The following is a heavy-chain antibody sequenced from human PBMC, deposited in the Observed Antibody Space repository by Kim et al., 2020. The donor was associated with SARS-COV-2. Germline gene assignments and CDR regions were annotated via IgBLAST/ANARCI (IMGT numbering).Heavy chain of an antibody. J-gene: IGHJ4*02. CDR1: GGSVSSGSYY. CDR3: ASSYYDSSGYYDY. CDR2: IYYSGST. V-gene: IGHV4-61*01. D-gene: IGHD3-22*01. Sequence: SETLSLTCTVSGGSVSSGSYYWSWIRQPPGKGLEWIGYIYYSGSTNYNPSLKSRVTISVDTSKNQFSLKLSSVTAADTAVYYCASSYYDSSGYYDYWGQGTLVTVSS.